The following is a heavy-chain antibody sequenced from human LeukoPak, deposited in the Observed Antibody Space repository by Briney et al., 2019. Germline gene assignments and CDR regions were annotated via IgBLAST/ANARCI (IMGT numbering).Heavy chain of an antibody. CDR1: GFTFSNYG. Sequence: GRSLRLSCAASGFTFSNYGMHWVRQAPGKGLEWVAVIWYGGSSEHYADSVKGRFTISRDNAKNSVHLQMSSLRAEDTAVYYCATPGVRDYYYYLDVWGTGTTVTVSS. CDR2: IWYGGSSE. V-gene: IGHV3-33*03. J-gene: IGHJ6*03. CDR3: ATPGVRDYYYYLDV. D-gene: IGHD2-21*01.